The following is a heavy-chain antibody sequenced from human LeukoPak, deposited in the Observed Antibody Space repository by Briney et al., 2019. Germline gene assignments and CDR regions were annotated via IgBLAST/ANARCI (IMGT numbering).Heavy chain of an antibody. D-gene: IGHD1-26*01. J-gene: IGHJ4*02. CDR3: ARESGSYSDY. CDR2: IGPSGSNI. CDR1: GFTFSSYE. V-gene: IGHV3-48*03. Sequence: GGSLRLSCAASGFTFSSYEMNWVRQAPGKGLEWVSYIGPSGSNIYYADSVKGRFTISRDNAKDSLYLQMNSLRAEDTAVYYCARESGSYSDYWGQGTLVTVSS.